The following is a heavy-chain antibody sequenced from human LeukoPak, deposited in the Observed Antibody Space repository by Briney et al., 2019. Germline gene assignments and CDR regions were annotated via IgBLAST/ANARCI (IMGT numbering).Heavy chain of an antibody. CDR1: GFTFSSYW. J-gene: IGHJ4*02. V-gene: IGHV3-7*01. Sequence: PGGSLRLSCAASGFTFSSYWMSWVRQAPGKGLEWVANIKQDGSEKYYVDSVKGRFTISRDNAKNTLYLQMNSLRAEDTAVYYCARGVRRDGYNYFDYWGQGTLVTVSS. CDR2: IKQDGSEK. D-gene: IGHD5-24*01. CDR3: ARGVRRDGYNYFDY.